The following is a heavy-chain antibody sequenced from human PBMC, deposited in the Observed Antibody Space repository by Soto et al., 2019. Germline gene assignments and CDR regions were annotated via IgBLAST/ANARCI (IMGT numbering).Heavy chain of an antibody. CDR1: VCTFTTYG. J-gene: IGHJ4*02. CDR3: AKDSYDSPGVFDY. CDR2: ISYDGSNK. Sequence: QVQLVESGGGVIQPGRSLRLSCAASVCTFTTYGMHWVRQAPGKGLEWVAVISYDGSNKYYADSVEGRFTISRDNSKSPLYPQMSSLKHEDTAVYYCAKDSYDSPGVFDYWGQGTLVTVSS. V-gene: IGHV3-30*18. D-gene: IGHD3-22*01.